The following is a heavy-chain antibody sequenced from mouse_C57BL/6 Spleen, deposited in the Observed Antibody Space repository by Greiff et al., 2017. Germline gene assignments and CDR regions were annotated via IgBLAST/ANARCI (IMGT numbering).Heavy chain of an antibody. CDR1: GYAFTNYL. Sequence: QVHVKQSGAELVRPGTSVKVSCKASGYAFTNYLIEWVKQRPGQGLEWIGVINPGSGGTNYNEKFKGKATLTADKSSSTAYMQLSSLTSEDSAVYFCARENTTVETWFAYWGQGTLVTVSA. CDR3: ARENTTVETWFAY. J-gene: IGHJ3*01. D-gene: IGHD1-1*01. V-gene: IGHV1-54*01. CDR2: INPGSGGT.